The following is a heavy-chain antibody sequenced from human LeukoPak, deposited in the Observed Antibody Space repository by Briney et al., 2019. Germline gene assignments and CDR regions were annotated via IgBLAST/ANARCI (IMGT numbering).Heavy chain of an antibody. CDR2: INSDGSST. CDR1: GFTFSSYW. Sequence: GGSLRLSCAASGFTFSSYWMHWVRQAPGKGLVWVSRINSDGSSTSYADFVKGRFTISRDNAKNTLYLQMNSLRAEDTAVYYCASSARYNWNYVPNYYFDYWGQGTLVTVSS. D-gene: IGHD1-7*01. V-gene: IGHV3-74*01. CDR3: ASSARYNWNYVPNYYFDY. J-gene: IGHJ4*02.